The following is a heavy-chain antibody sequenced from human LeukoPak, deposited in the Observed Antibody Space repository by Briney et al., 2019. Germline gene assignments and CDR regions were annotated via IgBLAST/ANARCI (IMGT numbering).Heavy chain of an antibody. V-gene: IGHV3-33*01. CDR2: IWYDGSKK. J-gene: IGHJ4*02. Sequence: GGSPRLSCAASGFTFSSYGMHWVRQAPGKGLEWVAVIWYDGSKKYYADSVKGRFTISRDNVKNTLYLQMNSLRAEDTAVYYCARDPTAYYDSSGYYLNTIDYWGQGTLVTVSS. CDR3: ARDPTAYYDSSGYYLNTIDY. D-gene: IGHD3-22*01. CDR1: GFTFSSYG.